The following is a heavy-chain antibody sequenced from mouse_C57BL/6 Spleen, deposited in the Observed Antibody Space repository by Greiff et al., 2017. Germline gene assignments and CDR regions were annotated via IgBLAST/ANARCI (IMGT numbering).Heavy chain of an antibody. Sequence: VQLQESGAELVRPGASVKLSCKASGYTFTDYYINWVKQRPGQGLEWIARIYPGSGNTYYNEKFKGKATLTAEKSSSTAYMQLSSLTSEDSAVYFCARPYYGNYGAMDYWGQGTSVTVSS. CDR3: ARPYYGNYGAMDY. J-gene: IGHJ4*01. D-gene: IGHD2-1*01. V-gene: IGHV1-76*01. CDR1: GYTFTDYY. CDR2: IYPGSGNT.